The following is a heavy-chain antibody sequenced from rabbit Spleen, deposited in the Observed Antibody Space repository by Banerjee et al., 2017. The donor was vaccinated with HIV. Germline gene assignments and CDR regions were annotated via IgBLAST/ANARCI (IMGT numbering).Heavy chain of an antibody. Sequence: QSLEESGGDLVKPGASLTLTCTASGVSFSSNNYMCWVRQAPGKGLEWIACMDTGSSGFTYFASWAKGRFTISKTSSTTVTLQMTSLTAADTATYFCARWPYVSYANYFLWGPGTLVTVS. J-gene: IGHJ4*01. CDR3: ARWPYVSYANYFL. D-gene: IGHD5-1*01. CDR1: GVSFSSNNY. V-gene: IGHV1S40*01. CDR2: MDTGSSGFT.